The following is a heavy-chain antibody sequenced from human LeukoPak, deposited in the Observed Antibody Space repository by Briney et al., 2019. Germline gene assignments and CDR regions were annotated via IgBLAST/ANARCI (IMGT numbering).Heavy chain of an antibody. J-gene: IGHJ4*02. V-gene: IGHV3-53*01. D-gene: IGHD1-26*01. Sequence: SGGSLRLSCAASGFTVSSNYMSWVRQAPGKGLEWVSVIYSGGSTYYADSVKGRFTISRDNSKNTLYLQMNSLRAEDTAVYYCARVLFSVEGELLGGQSFDYGGQGPLVTVSS. CDR1: GFTVSSNY. CDR3: ARVLFSVEGELLGGQSFDY. CDR2: IYSGGST.